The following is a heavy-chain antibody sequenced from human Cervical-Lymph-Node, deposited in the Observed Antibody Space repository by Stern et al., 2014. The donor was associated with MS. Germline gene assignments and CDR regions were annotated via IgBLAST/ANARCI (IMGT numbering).Heavy chain of an antibody. CDR3: ARANYDFWSGYPDFHYYGMDV. CDR1: GFTFSSYA. D-gene: IGHD3-3*01. V-gene: IGHV3-30-3*01. CDR2: ISYGGSNK. J-gene: IGHJ6*02. Sequence: VQLVESGGGVVQPGRSLRLSCAASGFTFSSYAMHWVRQAPGKGLEWVAVISYGGSNKYYADSVKSRFTISRDNSKNTLYLQMNSLRAEDTAVYYCARANYDFWSGYPDFHYYGMDVWGQGTTVTVSS.